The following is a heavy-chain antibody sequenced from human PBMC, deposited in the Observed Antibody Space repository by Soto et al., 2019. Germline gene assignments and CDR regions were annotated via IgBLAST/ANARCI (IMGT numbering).Heavy chain of an antibody. Sequence: GGSLRLSCAASGFTFSSYGMHWVRQAPGKGLEWVAVISYDGSNKYYADSVKGRFTISRDNSKNTLYLQMNSLRAEDTAVYYCAKDGGSSGFPTSHWGQGTLVTVSS. CDR1: GFTFSSYG. D-gene: IGHD3-22*01. J-gene: IGHJ4*02. CDR3: AKDGGSSGFPTSH. V-gene: IGHV3-30*18. CDR2: ISYDGSNK.